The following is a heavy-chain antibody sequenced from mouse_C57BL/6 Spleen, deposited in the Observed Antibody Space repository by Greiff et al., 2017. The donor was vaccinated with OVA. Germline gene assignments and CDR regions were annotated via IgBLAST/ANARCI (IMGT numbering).Heavy chain of an antibody. V-gene: IGHV1-64*01. Sequence: QVQLQQPGAELVKPGASVKLSCKASGYTFTSYWMHWVKQRPGQGLEWIGMIHPNSGSTNYTEKFKSKATLTVDKPSSTASMQLSSLTSEDSAVYYCASSSEFAYWGQGTLVTVSA. CDR1: GYTFTSYW. D-gene: IGHD1-1*01. CDR2: IHPNSGST. CDR3: ASSSEFAY. J-gene: IGHJ3*01.